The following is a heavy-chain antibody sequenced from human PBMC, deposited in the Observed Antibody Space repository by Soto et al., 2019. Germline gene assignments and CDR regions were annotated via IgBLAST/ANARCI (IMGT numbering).Heavy chain of an antibody. CDR1: GGTFSSYA. D-gene: IGHD3-9*01. V-gene: IGHV1-69*13. J-gene: IGHJ5*02. CDR3: ARGLYYDILTGFNWFDP. CDR2: IIPIFGTA. Sequence: SVKVSCKASGGTFSSYAISWVRQAPGQGLEWMGGIIPIFGTANYAQKFQGRVTITADESTSTAYMELSSLRSEDTAVYYCARGLYYDILTGFNWFDPWGQGTLVTVFS.